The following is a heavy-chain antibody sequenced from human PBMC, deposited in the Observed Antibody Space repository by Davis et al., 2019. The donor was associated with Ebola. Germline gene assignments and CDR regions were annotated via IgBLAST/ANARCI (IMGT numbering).Heavy chain of an antibody. CDR3: ANLDYGDNSGFDY. V-gene: IGHV3-23*01. D-gene: IGHD4-23*01. CDR1: GFTFSSYE. Sequence: GGSLRLSCAASGFTFSSYEMNWVRQAPGKGLEWVSAISGSGGSTYYADSVKGRFTISRDNSKNTLYLQMNSLRAEDTAVYYCANLDYGDNSGFDYWGQGTLVTVYS. CDR2: ISGSGGST. J-gene: IGHJ4*02.